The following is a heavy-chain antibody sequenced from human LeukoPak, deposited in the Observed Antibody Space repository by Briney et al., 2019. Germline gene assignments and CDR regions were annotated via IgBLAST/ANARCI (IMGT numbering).Heavy chain of an antibody. V-gene: IGHV3-66*01. J-gene: IGHJ6*02. D-gene: IGHD3-22*01. Sequence: GGSLRLSCGVSGFTVSGNYMGWVRQAPGKGLEWVSGIYDGGNTYYGDSVKGRFIISRDNSENTLYLQMSSLRAEDTAVYYCARGGYDMFLWGQGTTVIVSS. CDR3: ARGGYDMFL. CDR2: IYDGGNT. CDR1: GFTVSGNY.